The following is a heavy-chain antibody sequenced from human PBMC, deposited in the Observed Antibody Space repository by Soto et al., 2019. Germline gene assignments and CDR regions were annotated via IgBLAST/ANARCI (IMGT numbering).Heavy chain of an antibody. CDR1: GGSISSYY. CDR2: VHHSWGS. V-gene: IGHV4-59*08. D-gene: IGHD3-10*01. J-gene: IGHJ6*02. Sequence: QVQLQESGPGLVKPSETLSLSCTVSGGSISSYYWSWFRQSPGQRMEWIGYVHHSWGSSYNPSLQSRVAISLDTSTSQFSLKVTSLTATDTAVYYCARQGFGPLHGLVDVSGQGTTVTGSS. CDR3: ARQGFGPLHGLVDV.